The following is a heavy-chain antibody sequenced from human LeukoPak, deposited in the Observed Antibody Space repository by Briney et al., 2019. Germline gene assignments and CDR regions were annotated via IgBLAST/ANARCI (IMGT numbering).Heavy chain of an antibody. CDR1: GGSISSYY. Sequence: SETLSLTCTVSGGSISSYYWSWIRQPPGKGLEWIGYIYYSGNTNYNPSPKSRVTISVDTSKNQFSLKLSSVTAADTGVYYCARRGYGGNSLDYWGQGTLVTVSS. V-gene: IGHV4-59*08. J-gene: IGHJ4*02. CDR3: ARRGYGGNSLDY. D-gene: IGHD4-23*01. CDR2: IYYSGNT.